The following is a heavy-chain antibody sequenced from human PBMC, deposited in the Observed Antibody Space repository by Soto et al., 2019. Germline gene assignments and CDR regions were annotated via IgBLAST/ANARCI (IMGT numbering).Heavy chain of an antibody. CDR1: GGSISSSSYY. Sequence: QLQLQESGPGLVKPSETLSLTCTVSGGSISSSSYYWGWIRQPPGKGLEWIGSIYYSGSTYYNPSLKSRVTISVDTSKNQFSLKLSSVTAADTAVYYCARHMIGEVVAATPFDYWGQGTLVTVSS. CDR3: ARHMIGEVVAATPFDY. CDR2: IYYSGST. J-gene: IGHJ4*02. D-gene: IGHD2-15*01. V-gene: IGHV4-39*01.